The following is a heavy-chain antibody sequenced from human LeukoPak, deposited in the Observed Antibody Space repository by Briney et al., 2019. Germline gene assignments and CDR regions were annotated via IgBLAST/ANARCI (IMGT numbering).Heavy chain of an antibody. CDR2: INSDGINT. CDR3: ARVYGAAAAGLYYFDY. J-gene: IGHJ4*02. Sequence: GGSLRLSCAASGFTFSNYWMHWVRQAPGKGLVWVSRINSDGINTSYADSVKGRFTISRDNAKNSLYLQMNSLRAEDTALYYCARVYGAAAAGLYYFDYWGQGTLVTVSS. D-gene: IGHD6-13*01. CDR1: GFTFSNYW. V-gene: IGHV3-74*01.